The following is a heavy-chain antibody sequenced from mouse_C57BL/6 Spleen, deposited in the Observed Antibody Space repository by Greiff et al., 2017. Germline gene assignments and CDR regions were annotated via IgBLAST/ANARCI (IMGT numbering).Heavy chain of an antibody. Sequence: VQLQQSGPELVKPGASVKISCKASGYSFTDYNMNWVKQSNGKSLEWIGVINPNYGTTSYNQKFKGKATLTVDQSSSTAYMQLNSLTSEDSAVXYCARSGTTVVARDAMDYWGQGTSVTVSS. J-gene: IGHJ4*01. CDR3: ARSGTTVVARDAMDY. V-gene: IGHV1-39*01. CDR1: GYSFTDYN. D-gene: IGHD1-1*01. CDR2: INPNYGTT.